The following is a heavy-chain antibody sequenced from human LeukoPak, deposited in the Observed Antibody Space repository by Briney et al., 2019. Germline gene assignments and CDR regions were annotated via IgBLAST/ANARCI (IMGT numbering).Heavy chain of an antibody. CDR3: AISKKGGGSGY. CDR2: IYYSGST. J-gene: IGHJ4*02. CDR1: GGSISSSSYY. D-gene: IGHD2-15*01. Sequence: SETLSLTCTVSGGSISSSSYYWGWIRQPPGKGLEWIGSIYYSGSTYYNPSLKSRVTISVDTSKNQFSLKLSSVTAADTAVYYCAISKKGGGSGYWGQGTLVTVSS. V-gene: IGHV4-39*01.